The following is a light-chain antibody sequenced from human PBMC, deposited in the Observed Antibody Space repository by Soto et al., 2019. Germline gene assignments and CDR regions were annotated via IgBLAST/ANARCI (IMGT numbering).Light chain of an antibody. CDR1: QSVSSRY. CDR3: QHYAGSPPWT. Sequence: EIVLTQSPGTLSLSPGERATLSCRASQSVSSRYLAWYQQKPGQAPRLLIYDASTRAAGIPDRFSGSGSGTDFTLTISGLEPEDFAVYYCQHYAGSPPWTFGQGTKVDIK. CDR2: DAS. V-gene: IGKV3-20*01. J-gene: IGKJ1*01.